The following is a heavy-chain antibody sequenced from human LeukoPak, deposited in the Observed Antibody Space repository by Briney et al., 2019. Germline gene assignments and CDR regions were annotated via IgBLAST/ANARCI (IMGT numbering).Heavy chain of an antibody. Sequence: GASVKVSCKASGGTLNTYPIFWVRQAPGQGLEWMGGIIPIFGTANYAQKFQGRVTITTDESTSTDYMELRSLRSEDTAVYYCARDLDSKRRRWDSRAGAFDLWGQGTMVIVSS. V-gene: IGHV1-69*05. CDR1: GGTLNTYP. CDR2: IIPIFGTA. J-gene: IGHJ3*01. D-gene: IGHD3-22*01. CDR3: ARDLDSKRRRWDSRAGAFDL.